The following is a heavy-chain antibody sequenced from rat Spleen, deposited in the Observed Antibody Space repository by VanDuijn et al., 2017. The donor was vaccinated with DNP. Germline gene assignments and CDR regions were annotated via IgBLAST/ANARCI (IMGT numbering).Heavy chain of an antibody. V-gene: IGHV5-27*01. CDR3: TTRDGNYGYPFAY. CDR1: GFTFSNYG. D-gene: IGHD1-11*01. J-gene: IGHJ3*01. CDR2: ISSDGGTT. Sequence: EVQLVESGGGLVQPGRSMKLSCAASGFTFSNYGMAWVRQAPKKGLEWVAYISSDGGTTYSRDSVKGRFTISRDNAKSALYLQMDSLRSEETATYYCTTRDGNYGYPFAYWGQGTLVTVSS.